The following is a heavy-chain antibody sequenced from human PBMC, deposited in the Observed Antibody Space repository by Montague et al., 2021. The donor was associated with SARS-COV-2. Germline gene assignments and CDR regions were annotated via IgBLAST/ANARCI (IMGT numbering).Heavy chain of an antibody. CDR3: ARDHGPMTWTSYGMDV. D-gene: IGHD3/OR15-3a*01. J-gene: IGHJ6*02. CDR1: GFTVSRNY. CDR2: IYSGGST. V-gene: IGHV3-53*01. Sequence: SLRLSCAASGFTVSRNYMNWVRQAPGKGLEWVSVIYSGGSTYYADSVKGRFTISRDNSKNTLYLQMNSLRAEDTAVYYCARDHGPMTWTSYGMDVWGQGTTVTVSS.